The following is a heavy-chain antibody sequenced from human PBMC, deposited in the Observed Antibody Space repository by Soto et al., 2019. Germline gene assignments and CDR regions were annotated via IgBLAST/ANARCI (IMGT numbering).Heavy chain of an antibody. Sequence: PGGSLRLSCAASGFTFSSSAMSWVRQAPGKGPEWVSAISESGDNTFSADSVKGRFTISRDNTKNTLYLQRNSLRAEDTALYFCAKGGYKYGLDPWGQGTLVTVSS. J-gene: IGHJ5*02. V-gene: IGHV3-23*01. D-gene: IGHD5-18*01. CDR1: GFTFSSSA. CDR3: AKGGYKYGLDP. CDR2: ISESGDNT.